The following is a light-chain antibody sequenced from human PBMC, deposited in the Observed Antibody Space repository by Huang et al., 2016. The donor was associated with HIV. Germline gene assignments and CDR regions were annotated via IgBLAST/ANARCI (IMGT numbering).Light chain of an antibody. CDR3: QQYDNPPLT. CDR1: QDISNY. J-gene: IGKJ4*01. CDR2: DAS. V-gene: IGKV1-33*01. Sequence: DIQMTQSPSSLSASVGDRFTITCQASQDISNYLNWYQQKPGKAPKLLIYDASNLETGVPSRFSGSGSGTDFTFTISSLQPEDIATYYCQQYDNPPLTFGGGTKVENK.